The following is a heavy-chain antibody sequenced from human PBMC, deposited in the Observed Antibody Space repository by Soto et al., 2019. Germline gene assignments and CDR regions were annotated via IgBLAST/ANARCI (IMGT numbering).Heavy chain of an antibody. J-gene: IGHJ2*01. V-gene: IGHV4-4*07. CDR2: LSSSGRS. D-gene: IGHD2-8*01. CDR3: ARGMGRYFDL. CDR1: GDSISNFY. Sequence: SETLSLTCTVSGDSISNFYWSWIRQPAGKGLESLGRLSSSGRSNYNPSLQSRVAMSLDTSKNQFSLRLTSLTAADTAVYFCARGMGRYFDLWGRGTLVTVSS.